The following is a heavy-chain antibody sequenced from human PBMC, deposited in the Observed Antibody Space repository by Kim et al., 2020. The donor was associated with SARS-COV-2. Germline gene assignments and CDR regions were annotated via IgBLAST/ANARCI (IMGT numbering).Heavy chain of an antibody. V-gene: IGHV3-30*04. CDR1: GFTFSSYA. D-gene: IGHD3-22*01. J-gene: IGHJ6*01. Sequence: VGSLRLSCAASGFTFSSYAMHWVRQAPGKGLEWVAVISYDGSNKYYADSVKGRFTISRDNSKNTLYLQMNSLRAEDTAVYYCARAATYYYDSSGYY. CDR2: ISYDGSNK. CDR3: ARAATYYYDSSGYY.